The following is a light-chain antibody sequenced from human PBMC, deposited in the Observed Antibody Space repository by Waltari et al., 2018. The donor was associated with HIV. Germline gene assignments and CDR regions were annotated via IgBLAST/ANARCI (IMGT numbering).Light chain of an antibody. CDR1: SSNIGNNY. CDR3: VTWDNSLSAYV. V-gene: IGLV1-51*01. J-gene: IGLJ1*01. CDR2: DNN. Sequence: QSVLTQPPSLSAAPGQRVTISCSGSSSNIGNNYVSWYQQLPGTAPKLVIYDNNERPSGMPDRFSSSKSGASATLGITGLQTGDEADYYCVTWDNSLSAYVFGTGTKVTVL.